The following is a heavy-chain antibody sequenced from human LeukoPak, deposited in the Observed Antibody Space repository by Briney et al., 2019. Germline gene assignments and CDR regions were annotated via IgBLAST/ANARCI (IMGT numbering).Heavy chain of an antibody. CDR3: AVGSVVVVPAAMGGYYYYGMDV. Sequence: GESLRISCKGSGYSFTSYWISWVRQMPGKGLEWMGRIDPSDSYTNYSPSFQGHVTISADKSISTAYLRWSSLKASDTAMYYCAVGSVVVVPAAMGGYYYYGMDVWGKGTTVTVSS. CDR2: IDPSDSYT. J-gene: IGHJ6*04. V-gene: IGHV5-10-1*01. D-gene: IGHD2-2*01. CDR1: GYSFTSYW.